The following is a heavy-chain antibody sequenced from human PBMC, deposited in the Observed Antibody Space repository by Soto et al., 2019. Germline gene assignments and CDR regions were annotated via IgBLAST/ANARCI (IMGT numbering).Heavy chain of an antibody. V-gene: IGHV3-33*06. CDR3: AKDQEEKATTRPYYEGMDV. Sequence: QVQLVESGGGVVQPGRSLRLSCAASGFTFSSYGMHWVRQAPGKGLEWVAVIWYDGNNKYYADSVKGRYTISRDNTKNTLYLQMNSLRAEDTAVYYCAKDQEEKATTRPYYEGMDVWGQGTTVTVSS. J-gene: IGHJ6*02. CDR1: GFTFSSYG. D-gene: IGHD1-1*01. CDR2: IWYDGNNK.